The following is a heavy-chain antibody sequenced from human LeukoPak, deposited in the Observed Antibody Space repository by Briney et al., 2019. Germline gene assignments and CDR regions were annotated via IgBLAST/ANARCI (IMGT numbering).Heavy chain of an antibody. Sequence: KSSQTLSLTCTVSGNSISSGDYYWSWIRQPAGKGLEWIGRIYTSGSTTYNPSLKSRVTISGDTSENQFSLRLSSVTAADTAVYYCARASYSYDISGWVPFDYWGQGTLATVSS. V-gene: IGHV4-61*02. CDR3: ARASYSYDISGWVPFDY. CDR2: IYTSGST. CDR1: GNSISSGDYY. D-gene: IGHD3-22*01. J-gene: IGHJ4*02.